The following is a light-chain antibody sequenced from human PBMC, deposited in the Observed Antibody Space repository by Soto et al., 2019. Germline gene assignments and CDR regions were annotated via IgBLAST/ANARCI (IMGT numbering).Light chain of an antibody. CDR3: QQYSSYPTWT. CDR2: KAS. V-gene: IGKV1-5*03. CDR1: QSISSW. J-gene: IGKJ1*01. Sequence: DIQMTQSPSTLSSSVGDRVTITCRASQSISSWLAWYQQKPGQAPKLLIYKASSLDSGVPSRFSGSGSGTEFTLTISSLQPDDFATYYCQQYSSYPTWTFGQGTKLEIK.